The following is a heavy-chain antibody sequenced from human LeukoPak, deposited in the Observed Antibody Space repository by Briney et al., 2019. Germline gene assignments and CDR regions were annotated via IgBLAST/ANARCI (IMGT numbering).Heavy chain of an antibody. CDR1: GFTFSSYG. CDR2: ISGSGGST. CDR3: AKDNTVDLVATIPDYLDY. D-gene: IGHD5-12*01. V-gene: IGHV3-23*01. J-gene: IGHJ4*02. Sequence: PGRSLRLSCAASGFTFSSYGMSWVRQAPGKGLEWVSAISGSGGSTYYADSVKGRFTISRDNSKNTLYLQMNSLRAEDTAVYYCAKDNTVDLVATIPDYLDYWGQGTLVTVSS.